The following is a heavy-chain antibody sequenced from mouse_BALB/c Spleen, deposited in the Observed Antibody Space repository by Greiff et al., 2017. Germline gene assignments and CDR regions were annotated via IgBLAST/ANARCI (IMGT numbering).Heavy chain of an antibody. V-gene: IGHV2-9*02. Sequence: QVQLQQSGPGLVAPSQSLSITCTVSGFSLTSYGVHWVRQPPGKGLEWLGVIWAGGSTNYNSALMSRLSISKDNSKSQVFLKMNSLQTDDTAMYYCARKEFITTATGFAYWGQGTLVTVSA. CDR2: IWAGGST. CDR3: ARKEFITTATGFAY. J-gene: IGHJ3*01. D-gene: IGHD1-2*01. CDR1: GFSLTSYG.